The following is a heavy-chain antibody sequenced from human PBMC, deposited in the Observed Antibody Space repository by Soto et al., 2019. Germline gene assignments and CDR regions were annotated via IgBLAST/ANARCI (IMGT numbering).Heavy chain of an antibody. D-gene: IGHD3-16*01. Sequence: QVQLLEAGPGLVKTSDTLSLTCTVSGYSITSRYWSWIRQSPGKGLEWIGYVYDTGDNYNPSLMRRATMSLDTAKNLFSLRLRSVTAADTAVYYCAGGDHWRLVDFWGRGHLVTVS. CDR2: VYDTGD. J-gene: IGHJ4*02. V-gene: IGHV4-59*07. CDR1: GYSITSRY. CDR3: AGGDHWRLVDF.